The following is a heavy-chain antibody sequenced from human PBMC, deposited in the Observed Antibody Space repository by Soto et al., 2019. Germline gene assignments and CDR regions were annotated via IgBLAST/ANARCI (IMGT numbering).Heavy chain of an antibody. CDR1: GDSINHSHW. CDR3: AREVNSSPARGPNWFDP. CDR2: TYHSGTT. Sequence: QVQLQESGPGLVQPSGTLSLTCAVSGDSINHSHWWSWVRQTPGKGLEWIGETYHSGTTNYNPSLKTRVTRSIDKSKNQFSLKMNSVTAADTAVYHCAREVNSSPARGPNWFDPWGQGTLVTVSS. D-gene: IGHD6-13*01. J-gene: IGHJ5*02. V-gene: IGHV4-4*02.